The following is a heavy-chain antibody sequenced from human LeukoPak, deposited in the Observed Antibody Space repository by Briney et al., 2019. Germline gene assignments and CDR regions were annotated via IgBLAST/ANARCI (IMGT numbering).Heavy chain of an antibody. J-gene: IGHJ3*02. Sequence: SVKVSFKASGGTFSSYAISWVRQAPGQGLEWMGGIIPIFGTANYAQKFQGRVTITADKSTSTAYMELSSLRSEDTAVYYCARDEGAKIAFAIWGQGTMVTVSS. CDR1: GGTFSSYA. CDR2: IIPIFGTA. D-gene: IGHD1-26*01. V-gene: IGHV1-69*06. CDR3: ARDEGAKIAFAI.